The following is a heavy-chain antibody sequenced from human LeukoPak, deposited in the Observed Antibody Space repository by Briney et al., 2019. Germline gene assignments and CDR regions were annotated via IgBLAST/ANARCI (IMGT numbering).Heavy chain of an antibody. Sequence: GGSLRLSCAASGFTFSSYGMHWVCQAPGKGLEWVAVISSDGSNKYYVDSVKGRFTISRDNSKNTLYLQMNSLRAEDTAVYYCAKLSYGSEDYWGQGTLVTVSS. CDR1: GFTFSSYG. V-gene: IGHV3-30*18. CDR2: ISSDGSNK. CDR3: AKLSYGSEDY. J-gene: IGHJ4*02. D-gene: IGHD3-10*01.